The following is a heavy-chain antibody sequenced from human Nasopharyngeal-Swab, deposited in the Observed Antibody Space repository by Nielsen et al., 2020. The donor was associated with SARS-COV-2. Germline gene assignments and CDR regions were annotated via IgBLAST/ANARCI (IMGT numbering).Heavy chain of an antibody. CDR2: IYTSGST. Sequence: SETLSLTYTVSGGSISSYYWSWIRQPAGKGLEWIGRIYTSGSTNYNPSLKSRVTMSVDTSKNQFSLKLSSVTAADTAVYYCARGADYYDFWSGYPSGMDVWGQGTTVTVSS. D-gene: IGHD3-3*01. CDR3: ARGADYYDFWSGYPSGMDV. J-gene: IGHJ6*02. CDR1: GGSISSYY. V-gene: IGHV4-4*07.